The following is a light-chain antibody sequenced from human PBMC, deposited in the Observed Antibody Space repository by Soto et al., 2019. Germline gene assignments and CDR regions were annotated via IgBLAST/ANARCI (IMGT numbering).Light chain of an antibody. CDR1: QSVLYSPNNKNY. CDR2: WAS. CDR3: KQYINAPKT. J-gene: IGKJ1*01. V-gene: IGKV4-1*01. Sequence: DIVMTQSPDSLAVSLGERATINCKSSQSVLYSPNNKNYLAWYQQKPGQPPKLLVYWASTRESGVPDRFSGSGYETDFTLTINSLQAEDVAVYYCKQYINAPKTFGQGTKVEIK.